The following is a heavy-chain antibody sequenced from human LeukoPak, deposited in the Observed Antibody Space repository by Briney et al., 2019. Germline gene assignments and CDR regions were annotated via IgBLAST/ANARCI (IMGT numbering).Heavy chain of an antibody. J-gene: IGHJ5*02. CDR3: ARAPSTAAGNTNWFDP. Sequence: PSGTLSLTCAVSGGSISSSNWWSWVRQPPGKGLEWIGEIYHSGSTNYNPSLKSRVTISVDKSKNQFSLKLSSVTAADTAVYYCARAPSTAAGNTNWFDPWGQGTLVTVSS. D-gene: IGHD6-13*01. V-gene: IGHV4-4*02. CDR2: IYHSGST. CDR1: GGSISSSNW.